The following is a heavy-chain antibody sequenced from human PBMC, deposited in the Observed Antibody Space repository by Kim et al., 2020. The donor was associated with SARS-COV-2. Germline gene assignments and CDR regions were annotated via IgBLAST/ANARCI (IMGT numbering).Heavy chain of an antibody. D-gene: IGHD1-26*01. Sequence: SETLSLTCTVSGGSVSSGSYYWSWLRQPPGKGLEWIGYIYYSGSTNYNPSLKSRVTISVDTSKNQFSLKVSPVTAADTAVYYCARGIVVATGLVGYCYFDMDVWGQGTAVTVSS. V-gene: IGHV4-61*01. CDR1: GGSVSSGSYY. CDR2: IYYSGST. J-gene: IGHJ6*02. CDR3: ARGIVVATGLVGYCYFDMDV.